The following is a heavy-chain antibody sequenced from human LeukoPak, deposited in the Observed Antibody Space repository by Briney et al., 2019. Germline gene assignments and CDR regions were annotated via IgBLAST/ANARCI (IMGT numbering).Heavy chain of an antibody. D-gene: IGHD6-13*01. V-gene: IGHV4-59*08. CDR3: ARWQQLVVRNWFDP. CDR1: GGSISSYY. CDR2: IYYSGST. Sequence: SETLSLTCTVSGGSISSYYWSWIRQPPGKGLEWIGYIYYSGSTNYNPSLKSRVTISVDTSKNQFSLKLSSVTAADTAVYYCARWQQLVVRNWFDPWGQGTLVTVSS. J-gene: IGHJ5*02.